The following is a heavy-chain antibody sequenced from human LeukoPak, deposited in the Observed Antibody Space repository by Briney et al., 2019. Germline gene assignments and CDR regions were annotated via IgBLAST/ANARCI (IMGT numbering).Heavy chain of an antibody. CDR2: IIPIFGTA. J-gene: IGHJ4*02. Sequence: SVKVSRKASGGTFSSYAISWVRQAPGQGLEWMGGIIPIFGTANYAQKFQGRVTITADKSTSTAYMELSSLRSEDTAVYYCARDSSGWKYFDYWGQGTLVTVSS. CDR3: ARDSSGWKYFDY. CDR1: GGTFSSYA. D-gene: IGHD6-19*01. V-gene: IGHV1-69*06.